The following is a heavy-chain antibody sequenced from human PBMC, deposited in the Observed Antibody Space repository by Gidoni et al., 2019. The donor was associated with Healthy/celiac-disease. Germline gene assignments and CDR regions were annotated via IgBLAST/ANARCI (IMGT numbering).Heavy chain of an antibody. CDR1: GFTFSNAW. J-gene: IGHJ4*02. V-gene: IGHV3-15*01. CDR2: IKSKTDGGTT. CDR3: TTDQEYSSSFENFDY. Sequence: EVQLVESGGGLVKPGGSLRLSCAASGFTFSNAWMSWVRQAPGKGLEWVGRIKSKTDGGTTDYAAPVKGRFTISRDDSKNTLYLQMNSLKTEDTAVYYCTTDQEYSSSFENFDYWGQGTLVTVSS. D-gene: IGHD6-6*01.